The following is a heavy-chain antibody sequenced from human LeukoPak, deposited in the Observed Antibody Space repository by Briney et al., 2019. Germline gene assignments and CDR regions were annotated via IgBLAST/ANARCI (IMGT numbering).Heavy chain of an antibody. Sequence: PGGSLRLFCAASGFTFSSSAMSWARQAPGKGLEWVGRIKSKTDGGTTDYAAPVKGRFTISRDDSKNTLYLQMNSLKTEDTAVYYCTTGRAAAGRVRLIYWGQGTLVTVSS. D-gene: IGHD6-13*01. CDR1: GFTFSSSA. CDR2: IKSKTDGGTT. CDR3: TTGRAAAGRVRLIY. J-gene: IGHJ4*02. V-gene: IGHV3-15*01.